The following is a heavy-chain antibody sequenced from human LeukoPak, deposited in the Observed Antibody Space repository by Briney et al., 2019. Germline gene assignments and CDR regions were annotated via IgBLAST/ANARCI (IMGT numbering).Heavy chain of an antibody. J-gene: IGHJ4*02. CDR2: IYYSGST. CDR1: GGSISSYY. V-gene: IGHV4-59*12. D-gene: IGHD3-3*01. Sequence: SETLSLTCTVSGGSISSYYWSWIRQPPGKGLEWIGYIYYSGSTYYNPSLKSRVTISVDTSKNQFSLKLSSVTAADTAVYYCARESLFGVVWGQGTLVTVSS. CDR3: ARESLFGVV.